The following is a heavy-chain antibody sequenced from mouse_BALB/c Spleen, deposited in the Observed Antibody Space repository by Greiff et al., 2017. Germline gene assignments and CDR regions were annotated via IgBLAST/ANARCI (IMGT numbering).Heavy chain of an antibody. CDR1: GFDFSRYW. CDR3: ARRGDSDYDVGFAY. V-gene: IGHV4-1*02. J-gene: IGHJ3*01. Sequence: EVKLLESGGGLVQPGGSLKLSCAASGFDFSRYWMSWVRQAPGKGLEWIGEINPDSSTINYTPSLKDKFIISRDNAKNTLYLQMSKVRSEDTALYYCARRGDSDYDVGFAYWGQGTLVTVSA. D-gene: IGHD2-4*01. CDR2: INPDSSTI.